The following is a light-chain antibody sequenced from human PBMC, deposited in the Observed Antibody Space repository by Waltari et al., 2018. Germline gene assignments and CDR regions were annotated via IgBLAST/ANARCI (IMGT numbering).Light chain of an antibody. CDR3: QQSYSTPPERYT. Sequence: DIQMTQSPSSLSASVGDRVTITCQASQSISSYLNWYQQKPGKAPKLLIYAASSLQSGVPSRFSGSGSGTDFTLTISSLQPEDFATYYCQQSYSTPPERYTFGQGTKLEIK. V-gene: IGKV1-39*01. CDR2: AAS. J-gene: IGKJ2*01. CDR1: QSISSY.